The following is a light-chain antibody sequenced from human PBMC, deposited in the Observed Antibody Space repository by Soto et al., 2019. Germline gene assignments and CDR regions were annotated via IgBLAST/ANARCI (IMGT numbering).Light chain of an antibody. Sequence: QSVLTQPPSASGSPGQSITISCTGTSSDVGAYNYVSWYQQHPGKAPKLMIHEVSKRPSGVTDRFSASKSGNTASLTVSGLQAEDEADYYGSSHGSSNKVYGIGTGN. J-gene: IGLJ1*01. CDR3: SSHGSSNKVYG. CDR1: SSDVGAYNY. V-gene: IGLV2-8*01. CDR2: EVS.